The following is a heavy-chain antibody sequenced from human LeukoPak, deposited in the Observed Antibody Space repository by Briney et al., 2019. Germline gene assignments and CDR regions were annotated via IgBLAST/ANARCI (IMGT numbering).Heavy chain of an antibody. D-gene: IGHD1-26*01. CDR3: ARDYYSGSYYGDY. Sequence: GASVKVSCKTSVYIFTNYGITWVRQAPGQGLEWMGWISAYNGDINYAQNLQGRVTMTTDTSTSTAYMELRSLRSDDTAVYYCARDYYSGSYYGDYWGQGTLVTVSS. CDR1: VYIFTNYG. CDR2: ISAYNGDI. V-gene: IGHV1-18*01. J-gene: IGHJ4*02.